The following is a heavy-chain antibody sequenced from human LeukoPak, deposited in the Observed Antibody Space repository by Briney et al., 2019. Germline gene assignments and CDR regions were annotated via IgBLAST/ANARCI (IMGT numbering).Heavy chain of an antibody. Sequence: SETLSLTCAVSGGSISSSHWWSWVRQPPGKGLEWIGEIYHSGSTNYNPSLKSRVTILIDKSKNQFSLKLSSVTAADTAVYYCARSSTYSSSWYLGWFDPWGQGTLVTVSS. CDR1: GGSISSSHW. CDR3: ARSSTYSSSWYLGWFDP. V-gene: IGHV4-4*02. J-gene: IGHJ5*02. D-gene: IGHD6-13*01. CDR2: IYHSGST.